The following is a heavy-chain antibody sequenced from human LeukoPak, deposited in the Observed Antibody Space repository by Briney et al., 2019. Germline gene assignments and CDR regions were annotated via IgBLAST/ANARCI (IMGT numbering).Heavy chain of an antibody. CDR3: ARGVRMGNEGKYQLLSTLDY. Sequence: SETLSLTCTVSGGSISSYYWSWIRQPAGKGLEWIGRIYTSGSTNYNPSLKSRVTMSVDTSKNQFSLKLSSVTAADTAVYYCARGVRMGNEGKYQLLSTLDYWGQGTLVTVSS. CDR1: GGSISSYY. J-gene: IGHJ4*02. D-gene: IGHD2-2*01. V-gene: IGHV4-4*07. CDR2: IYTSGST.